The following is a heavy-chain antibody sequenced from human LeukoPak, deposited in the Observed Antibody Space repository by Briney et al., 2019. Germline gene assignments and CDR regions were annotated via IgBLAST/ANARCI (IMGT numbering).Heavy chain of an antibody. J-gene: IGHJ4*02. D-gene: IGHD2-21*02. CDR2: IRFDGSYN. V-gene: IGHV3-30*02. CDR3: ARDSAAYCGGDCYSPDY. Sequence: PGGSLRLSCAASRFTFSSYGMHWVRQAPGKGLEWVAFIRFDGSYNYYADSVKGRFTISRDNAKNTVYLQMNSLRVEDTAVYYCARDSAAYCGGDCYSPDYWGQGTLVTVSS. CDR1: RFTFSSYG.